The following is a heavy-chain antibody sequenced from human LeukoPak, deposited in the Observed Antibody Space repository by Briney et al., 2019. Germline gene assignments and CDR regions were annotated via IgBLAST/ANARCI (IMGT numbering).Heavy chain of an antibody. CDR2: INPNSGGT. V-gene: IGHV1-2*02. CDR3: ARVGGATTFYFDY. D-gene: IGHD1-26*01. CDR1: GYTFTGYY. Sequence: ASVKVSCKASGYTFTGYYKHWVRQAPGQGLEWMGWINPNSGGTNYAQKFQGRVTMTRDTSISTAYMELSRLRSDDTAVYYCARVGGATTFYFDYWGQGTLVTVSS. J-gene: IGHJ4*02.